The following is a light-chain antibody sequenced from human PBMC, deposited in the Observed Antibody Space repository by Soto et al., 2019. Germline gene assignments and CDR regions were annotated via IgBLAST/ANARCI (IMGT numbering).Light chain of an antibody. V-gene: IGKV1-39*01. CDR1: QSINSY. J-gene: IGKJ1*01. CDR2: DAS. CDR3: QHCDNIPLT. Sequence: IHMTYTPSSLSRSVGASFTITFQASQSINSYLNWYHQKPGKAPKLLIYDASSLQTGVPSRFSGSGSRTHLTLTINSLQPEDFGTYFCQHCDNIPLTFGQGTKVDIK.